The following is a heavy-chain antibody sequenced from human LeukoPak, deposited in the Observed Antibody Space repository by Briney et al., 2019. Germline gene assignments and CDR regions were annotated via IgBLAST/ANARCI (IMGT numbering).Heavy chain of an antibody. J-gene: IGHJ5*02. CDR3: ARGAGSGSYYIPHNWFDP. D-gene: IGHD3-10*01. CDR2: ISAYNGNT. Sequence: ASVKVSCKASGYTFTSYAISWVRQAPGQGLEWMGWISAYNGNTNYAQKLQGRVTMTTDTSTSTAYMELRSLRSDDTAVYYCARGAGSGSYYIPHNWFDPWGQGTLVTVSS. CDR1: GYTFTSYA. V-gene: IGHV1-18*01.